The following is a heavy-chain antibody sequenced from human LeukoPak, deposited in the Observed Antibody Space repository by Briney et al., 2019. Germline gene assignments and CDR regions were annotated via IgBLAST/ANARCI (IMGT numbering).Heavy chain of an antibody. Sequence: SETLSLTCSVSGGSISSGSYYWSWIRQPAGKGLEWIGRIYTSGSTNYNPSLKSRVTISVDTSKNQFSLKLSSVTAADTAVYYCATGYSSSWYPYGMDVWGQGTTVTVSS. CDR1: GGSISSGSYY. V-gene: IGHV4-61*02. J-gene: IGHJ6*02. CDR2: IYTSGST. CDR3: ATGYSSSWYPYGMDV. D-gene: IGHD6-13*01.